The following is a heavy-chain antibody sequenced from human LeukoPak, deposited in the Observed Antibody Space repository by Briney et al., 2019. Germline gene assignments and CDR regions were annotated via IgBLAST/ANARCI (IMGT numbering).Heavy chain of an antibody. D-gene: IGHD2-2*01. J-gene: IGHJ5*02. CDR3: AREPTAMVSLNLFDP. V-gene: IGHV1-18*01. CDR2: ISAYNGNT. CDR1: GYTFTNYG. Sequence: ASVKVSCKASGYTFTNYGITWVRQAPGQGLEWMGWISAYNGNTNYVQKFQDRVIMTTDTSATTAYMELRSLKSDDTAVYYCAREPTAMVSLNLFDPWGQGTLVTVSS.